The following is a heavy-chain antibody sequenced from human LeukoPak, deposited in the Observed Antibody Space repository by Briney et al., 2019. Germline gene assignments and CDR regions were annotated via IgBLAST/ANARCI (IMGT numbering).Heavy chain of an antibody. V-gene: IGHV3-23*01. J-gene: IGHJ4*02. CDR3: AKVTYNSSSKFDY. Sequence: GGSLRLSCAASGFTFSSYAMSWVRQAPGKGLEWVSAISGSGGSTYYADSVKGRFTISRDNSKKTLYLQMNSLRAEDTAVYYCAKVTYNSSSKFDYWSQGTLVTVSS. D-gene: IGHD6-6*01. CDR2: ISGSGGST. CDR1: GFTFSSYA.